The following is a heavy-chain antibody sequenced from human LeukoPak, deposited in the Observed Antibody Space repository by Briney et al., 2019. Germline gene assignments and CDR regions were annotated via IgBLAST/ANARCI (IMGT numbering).Heavy chain of an antibody. D-gene: IGHD6-19*01. V-gene: IGHV1-18*01. CDR3: ARDFVAVVGTSIPGFDP. CDR2: ISAYNGNT. CDR1: GYTFSTYG. Sequence: ASVKVSCKASGYTFSTYGVSWVRQAPGQGLEGMGWISAYNGNTNYAKKFQGRFTMTKDTPTSTAYMELRSLRSDDTAVYYCARDFVAVVGTSIPGFDPWGQGTLVTVSS. J-gene: IGHJ5*02.